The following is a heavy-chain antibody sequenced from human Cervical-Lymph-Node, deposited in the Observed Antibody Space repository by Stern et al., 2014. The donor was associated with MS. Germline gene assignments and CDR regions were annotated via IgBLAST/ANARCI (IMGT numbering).Heavy chain of an antibody. J-gene: IGHJ6*02. D-gene: IGHD3-3*01. V-gene: IGHV3-21*01. CDR1: GFAFNIYG. CDR3: ARVYDFRYGMAV. Sequence: VQLVESGGGLVKPGGSLRLSCAASGFAFNIYGMNWVRQAPGKGLEWVSYINGGSSYIYYADSVKGRFTISRDNDKNSLYLQMSSLRAEDMAVYYCARVYDFRYGMAVWGQGTTVTVSS. CDR2: INGGSSYI.